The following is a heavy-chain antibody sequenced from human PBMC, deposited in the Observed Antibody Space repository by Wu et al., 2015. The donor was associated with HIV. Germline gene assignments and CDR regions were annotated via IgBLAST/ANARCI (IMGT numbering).Heavy chain of an antibody. V-gene: IGHV1-46*01. Sequence: QVQLVQSGAEVKKPGASVKVSCKASGYTFTSYYMHWVRQAPGQGLEWMGIINPSGGSTSYAQKFQGRVTMTRDTSTSTVYMELSSLRSEDTAVYYCARDTTIRIAAPESAFDIWGQGTMVTVSS. CDR2: INPSGGST. J-gene: IGHJ3*02. CDR1: GYTFTSYY. D-gene: IGHD6-13*01. CDR3: ARDTTIRIAAPESAFDI.